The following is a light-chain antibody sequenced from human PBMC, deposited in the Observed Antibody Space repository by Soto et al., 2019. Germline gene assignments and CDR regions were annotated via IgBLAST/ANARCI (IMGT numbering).Light chain of an antibody. CDR3: QQSDSTPHT. Sequence: DLQMTQSPSSLSASVGDRVTITCRASQSISTYLTWYQQKPGKAPKLLISAASSLQSGVPSRFSGSGSGTYFTLSISSLQPEDFATYFCQQSDSTPHTFGQGTKLEIK. J-gene: IGKJ2*01. CDR2: AAS. CDR1: QSISTY. V-gene: IGKV1-39*01.